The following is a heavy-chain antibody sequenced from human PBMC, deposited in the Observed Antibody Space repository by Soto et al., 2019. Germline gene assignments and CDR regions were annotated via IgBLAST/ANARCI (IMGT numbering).Heavy chain of an antibody. J-gene: IGHJ4*02. Sequence: QLQLQESGPGLVKPSETLSLTCTVSGGSITSSSHYWGWIRQPPGKGLEWVGSIHYSGYTYYNPSLKSRVTISVDTSKNQFSLKLRSVTAADTAVYYCARHTLQYGSRHFDFWGQGTLVTVSS. CDR3: ARHTLQYGSRHFDF. CDR2: IHYSGYT. D-gene: IGHD6-19*01. CDR1: GGSITSSSHY. V-gene: IGHV4-39*01.